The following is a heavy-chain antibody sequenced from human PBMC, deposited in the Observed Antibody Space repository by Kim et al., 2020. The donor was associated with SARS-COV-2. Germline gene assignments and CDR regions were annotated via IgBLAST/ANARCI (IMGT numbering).Heavy chain of an antibody. D-gene: IGHD4-17*01. V-gene: IGHV4-39*01. CDR1: GGSISSSSYY. CDR3: ARRPAFYGDYAWFDP. Sequence: SETLSLTCTVSGGSISSSSYYWGWIRQPPGKGLEWIGSIYYSGSTYYNPSLKSRVTISVDTSKNQFSLKLSSVTAADTAVYYCARRPAFYGDYAWFDPWG. J-gene: IGHJ5*02. CDR2: IYYSGST.